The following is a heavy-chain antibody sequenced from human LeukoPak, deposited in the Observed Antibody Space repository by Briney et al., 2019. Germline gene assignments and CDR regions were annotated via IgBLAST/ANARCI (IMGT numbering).Heavy chain of an antibody. CDR3: AKSVDFTVTKEFDY. CDR1: GFTFSSYG. CDR2: ISGSGGST. V-gene: IGHV3-23*01. J-gene: IGHJ4*02. D-gene: IGHD4-17*01. Sequence: PGGSLRLSCAASGFTFSSYGMIWVRQAPGKGLEWVSAISGSGGSTFYADSVKGQFTISRDNSKNTLYLQMNSLRAEDTALYYCAKSVDFTVTKEFDYWGQGTLVTVSS.